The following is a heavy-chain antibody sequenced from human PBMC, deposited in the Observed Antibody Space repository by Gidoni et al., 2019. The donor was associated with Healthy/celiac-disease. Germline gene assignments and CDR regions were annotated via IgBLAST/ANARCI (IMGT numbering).Heavy chain of an antibody. Sequence: QVQLQQWGAGLLKPSETLSLTCAVYGGSFSGYYWSWIRQPPGKGLEWIGEINHSGSTNYNPSLKSRVTISVDTSKNQFSLKLSSVTAADTAVYYCARGPAWGSSSYYFDYWGQGTLVTVSS. J-gene: IGHJ4*02. CDR3: ARGPAWGSSSYYFDY. V-gene: IGHV4-34*01. CDR2: INHSGST. D-gene: IGHD6-6*01. CDR1: GGSFSGYY.